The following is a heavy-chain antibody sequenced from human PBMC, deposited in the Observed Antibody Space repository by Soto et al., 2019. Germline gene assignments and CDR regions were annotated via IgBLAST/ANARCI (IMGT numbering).Heavy chain of an antibody. CDR1: GYTFTSYG. D-gene: IGHD6-19*01. Sequence: ASVKVSCKASGYTFTSYGISWVRQAPGQGLEWMGWISAYNGNTNYAQKLQGRVTMTTDTSTSTAYMELRSLRSDDTAVYYCARVRAPFSYSSGWYFDYWGQGTLVTVSS. V-gene: IGHV1-18*01. CDR2: ISAYNGNT. J-gene: IGHJ4*02. CDR3: ARVRAPFSYSSGWYFDY.